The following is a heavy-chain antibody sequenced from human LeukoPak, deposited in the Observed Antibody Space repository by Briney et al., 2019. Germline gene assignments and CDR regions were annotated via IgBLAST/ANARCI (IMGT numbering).Heavy chain of an antibody. V-gene: IGHV1-2*02. CDR1: GYTFTGYY. D-gene: IGHD6-19*01. CDR2: INPNSGGT. J-gene: IGHJ5*02. Sequence: ASVKVSFKASGYTFTGYYMHWVRQAPGQGLEWMGWINPNSGGTNYARKFQGRVTMTRDTSISTAYMELSRLRSDDTAVYYCARDHSSGANWFDPWGQGTLVTVSS. CDR3: ARDHSSGANWFDP.